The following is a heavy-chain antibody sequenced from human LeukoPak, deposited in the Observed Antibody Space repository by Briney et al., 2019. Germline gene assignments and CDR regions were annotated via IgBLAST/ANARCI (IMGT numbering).Heavy chain of an antibody. V-gene: IGHV1-69*04. CDR3: ARVSNIRGTCDAFDI. CDR1: GGTFISYA. CDR2: IIPILGIA. Sequence: GASVKVSCKASGGTFISYAISWVRQAPGQGLEWMGRIIPILGIANYAQKFQGRVTITADKSTSTAYMELSSLRSEDTAVYYCARVSNIRGTCDAFDIWGQGTMVTVSS. J-gene: IGHJ3*02. D-gene: IGHD2/OR15-2a*01.